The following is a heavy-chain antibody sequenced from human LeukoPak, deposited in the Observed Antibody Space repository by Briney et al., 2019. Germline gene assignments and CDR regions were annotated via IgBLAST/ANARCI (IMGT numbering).Heavy chain of an antibody. CDR3: ARGAAFSGSYSLDF. CDR2: IYSSGTT. J-gene: IGHJ4*02. CDR1: GFTVSSNY. Sequence: GGSLRLXCAASGFTVSSNYKSWVRQAPGKELEWVSVIYSSGTTFYAYSVKGRFTISRDNSKNTLFLQMSGLRDDDTAVYYCARGAAFSGSYSLDFWGQGTLVTVSS. D-gene: IGHD1-26*01. V-gene: IGHV3-53*01.